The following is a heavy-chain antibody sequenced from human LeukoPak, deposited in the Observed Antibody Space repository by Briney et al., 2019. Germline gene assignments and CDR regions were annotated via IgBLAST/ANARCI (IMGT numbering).Heavy chain of an antibody. V-gene: IGHV4-4*07. Sequence: SETLSLTCTVSGGSISSYYWSWIRQPAGKGLEWIGRIYTSGSTNYNPSLKSRVTISVDTSKNQFSLKLNSVTAADTAVYCCARHSRGTTIFGVLLEYWGQGTLVTVSS. J-gene: IGHJ4*02. CDR2: IYTSGST. CDR3: ARHSRGTTIFGVLLEY. D-gene: IGHD3-3*01. CDR1: GGSISSYY.